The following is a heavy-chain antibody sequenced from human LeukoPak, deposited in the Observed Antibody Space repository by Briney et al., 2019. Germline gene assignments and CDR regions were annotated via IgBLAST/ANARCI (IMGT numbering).Heavy chain of an antibody. D-gene: IGHD2-15*01. Sequence: GGSLRLSCAASGFTFGDYAMHWVRQAPGKGLEWVSLISWDGGSTYYADSVKGRFTISRDNSKNSLYLQMNSLRAEDTALYYCAKDNGWLLSSYYMDVWGKGTTATVSS. CDR3: AKDNGWLLSSYYMDV. CDR1: GFTFGDYA. CDR2: ISWDGGST. V-gene: IGHV3-43D*03. J-gene: IGHJ6*03.